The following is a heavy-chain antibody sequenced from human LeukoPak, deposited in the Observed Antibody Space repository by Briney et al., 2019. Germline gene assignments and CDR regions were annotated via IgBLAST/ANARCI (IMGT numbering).Heavy chain of an antibody. CDR2: IYHSGST. V-gene: IGHV4-31*03. D-gene: IGHD5-24*01. J-gene: IGHJ3*02. CDR3: ARRDQMEENAFDI. CDR1: GGSISSGYYY. Sequence: SETLSLTCTVSGGSISSGYYYWTWIRQHPGKGLEWIGYIYHSGSTYYNPSLKSRVTISVDTSTNQFSLKLGSVTAADTAVYYCARRDQMEENAFDIWGQGTMVTVSS.